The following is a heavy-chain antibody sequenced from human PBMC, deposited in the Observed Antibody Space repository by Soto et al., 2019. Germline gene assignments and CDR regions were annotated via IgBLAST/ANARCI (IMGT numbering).Heavy chain of an antibody. CDR1: GLSFSTYY. Sequence: EVHLVQSGGGLVQPGGSLRLSCAASGLSFSTYYMTWVRQAPGKGLEWVANIKEDGSEKNYVESVKGRFTISRANAKDSLYLQLSSLRVEDTAVYYCVRGGIVVGRFVYWGQGTLVNVSS. CDR2: IKEDGSEK. D-gene: IGHD3-22*01. J-gene: IGHJ4*02. V-gene: IGHV3-7*01. CDR3: VRGGIVVGRFVY.